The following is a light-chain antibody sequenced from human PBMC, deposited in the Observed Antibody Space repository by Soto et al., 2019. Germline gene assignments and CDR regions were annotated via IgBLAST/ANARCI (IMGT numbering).Light chain of an antibody. J-gene: IGKJ1*01. CDR1: QSVSSSY. Sequence: EIVVTQSPGTVSLSPGERATLSCRASQSVSSSYLAWYQQKPGQAPRLLIYGASSRATGIPDRFSGSGSGTDFTLTISRLEPEDFAVYYCQQYGSSRTFGQGTKVAIK. V-gene: IGKV3-20*01. CDR2: GAS. CDR3: QQYGSSRT.